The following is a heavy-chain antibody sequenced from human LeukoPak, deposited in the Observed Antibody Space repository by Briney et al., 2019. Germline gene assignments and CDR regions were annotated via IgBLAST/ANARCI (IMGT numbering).Heavy chain of an antibody. CDR1: GYTFTGYY. Sequence: ASVKVSCKASGYTFTGYYMHWVRQAPGQGLEWMGWINPNSGGTNYAQKFQGRVTMTRDTSISTAYMELSRLRSDYTAVYYCARGAAIFGVVIDAFDIWGQGTMVTVSS. CDR2: INPNSGGT. CDR3: ARGAAIFGVVIDAFDI. J-gene: IGHJ3*02. D-gene: IGHD3-3*01. V-gene: IGHV1-2*02.